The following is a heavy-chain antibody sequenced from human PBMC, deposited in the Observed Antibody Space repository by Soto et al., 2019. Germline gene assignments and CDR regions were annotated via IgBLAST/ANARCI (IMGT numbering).Heavy chain of an antibody. CDR2: IKGDGSEK. J-gene: IGHJ1*01. CDR3: ATSLI. CDR1: GFTFRTYW. Sequence: EVQLVESGGGLVQPGGSLRLSCAASGFTFRTYWMSWVRQAPGKGLEWVANIKGDGSEKYYVDPVKGRFTISRDNARNSLYPQRTSLRAEDTAVYYCATSLIRGQGALFTVSS. V-gene: IGHV3-7*01. D-gene: IGHD6-6*01.